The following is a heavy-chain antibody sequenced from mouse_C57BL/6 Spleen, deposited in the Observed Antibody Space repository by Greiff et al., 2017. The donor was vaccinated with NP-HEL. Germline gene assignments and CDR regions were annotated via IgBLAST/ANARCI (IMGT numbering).Heavy chain of an antibody. CDR1: GYTFTSYW. CDR2: IHPNSGST. D-gene: IGHD1-1*01. V-gene: IGHV1-64*01. J-gene: IGHJ4*01. CDR3: ARSNYYGSSYAMDY. Sequence: VQLQQPGAELVKPGASVKLSCKASGYTFTSYWMHWVKQRPGQGLEWIGMIHPNSGSTNYNEKFKSKATLTVDKSSSTAYMQLSSLTSEDSAVYVCARSNYYGSSYAMDYWGQGTSVTVSS.